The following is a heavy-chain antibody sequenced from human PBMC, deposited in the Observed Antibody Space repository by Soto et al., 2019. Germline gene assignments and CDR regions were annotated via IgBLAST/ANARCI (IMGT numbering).Heavy chain of an antibody. D-gene: IGHD3-22*01. CDR3: ARGSTRSGYDDFYYYYGRDV. CDR2: ISAYNGNT. J-gene: IGHJ6*02. V-gene: IGHV1-18*01. Sequence: ASVKVSCKASGYTFTSYGIIWVRQAPGQGLEWKGWISAYNGNTNYAQKLQGRVTMTTDTSTSTATMELRSLRSEDTAMYYCARGSTRSGYDDFYYYYGRDVWGQGTTVTFAS. CDR1: GYTFTSYG.